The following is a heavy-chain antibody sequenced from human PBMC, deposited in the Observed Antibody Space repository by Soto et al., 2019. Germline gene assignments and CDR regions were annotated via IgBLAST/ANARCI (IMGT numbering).Heavy chain of an antibody. V-gene: IGHV4-39*01. CDR2: IYYTGYT. CDR1: CGPISSSSYY. D-gene: IGHD5-18*01. J-gene: IGHJ2*01. Sequence: PSETLSLTCTVSCGPISSSSYYWGWIRQAPGKGLEWLATIYYTGYTYHNPSLKSHVTISVDTSKNQFSLKLTSVTAADTALYYCARSAIATHWFFDLWGSGTLVTVSS. CDR3: ARSAIATHWFFDL.